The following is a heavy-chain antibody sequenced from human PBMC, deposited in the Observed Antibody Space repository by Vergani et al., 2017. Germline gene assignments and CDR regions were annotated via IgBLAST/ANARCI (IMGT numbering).Heavy chain of an antibody. J-gene: IGHJ6*02. D-gene: IGHD5-12*01. Sequence: EVQLLESGGDLVQPGGSLRLSCAASGFTFNHYAMNWVRQAPGKGLEWVPGISCSGGSTYYAGSVKGRFTISRYSSKNTLYLQMNSLSAGDTAVYYCANANPRNSGYDYLYYYHAMDVWGQGTTVTVSS. CDR2: ISCSGGST. CDR1: GFTFNHYA. V-gene: IGHV3-23*01. CDR3: ANANPRNSGYDYLYYYHAMDV.